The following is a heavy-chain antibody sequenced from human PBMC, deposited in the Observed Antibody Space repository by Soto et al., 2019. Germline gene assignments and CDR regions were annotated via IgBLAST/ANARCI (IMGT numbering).Heavy chain of an antibody. CDR2: ISAYNGDT. J-gene: IGHJ4*02. V-gene: IGHV1-18*04. CDR3: ARHWSRYYANSGLIWFY. D-gene: IGHD3-22*01. Sequence: QIKLVQSGGEVKKPGASVKVSCKASGYTFRSYGISWVRQAPGQGLEWVGWISAYNGDTHYAPKFQDRITLTTETSTDTAYMELRSLRLDDTAVYYCARHWSRYYANSGLIWFYWGQGSLVTVSS. CDR1: GYTFRSYG.